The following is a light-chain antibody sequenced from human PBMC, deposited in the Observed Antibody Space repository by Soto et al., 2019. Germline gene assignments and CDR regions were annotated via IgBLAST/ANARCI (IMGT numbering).Light chain of an antibody. J-gene: IGKJ3*01. Sequence: EIVLTQSPATLSLSPGERATLSCRASQSVSSYLAWYQQKPGQAPRLLIYDASNGATGIPARFSGSGSGTDFTLTISSLEPEDFAVYYCQQRSNWPPGVTFGPGTKVDI. CDR3: QQRSNWPPGVT. CDR2: DAS. CDR1: QSVSSY. V-gene: IGKV3-11*01.